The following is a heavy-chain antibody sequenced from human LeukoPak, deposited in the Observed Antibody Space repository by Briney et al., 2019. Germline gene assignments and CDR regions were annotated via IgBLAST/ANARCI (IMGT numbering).Heavy chain of an antibody. CDR2: ISGSGGST. D-gene: IGHD3-16*01. CDR3: AKDGRITYYFDY. Sequence: GGSLRLSCAASGFTFSSYSMNWVRQAPGKGLEWVSAISGSGGSTYYADSVKGRFTISRDNSKNTLYLQMNSLRAEDTAVYYCAKDGRITYYFDYWGQGTLVTVSS. V-gene: IGHV3-23*01. J-gene: IGHJ4*02. CDR1: GFTFSSYS.